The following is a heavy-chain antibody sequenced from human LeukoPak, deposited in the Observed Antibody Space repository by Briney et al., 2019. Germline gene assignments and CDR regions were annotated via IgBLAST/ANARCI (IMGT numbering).Heavy chain of an antibody. D-gene: IGHD2-15*01. CDR2: IYYSGST. Sequence: SETLSLTCTVSGGSLSSYYWSWIRQPPGKGLEWIGYIYYSGSTNYNPSLKSRVTISVDTSKNQFSLKLSSVTAADTAVYYCARDMGYCSGGSCYGPYYYYGMDVWGQGTTVTVSS. CDR3: ARDMGYCSGGSCYGPYYYYGMDV. CDR1: GGSLSSYY. V-gene: IGHV4-59*01. J-gene: IGHJ6*02.